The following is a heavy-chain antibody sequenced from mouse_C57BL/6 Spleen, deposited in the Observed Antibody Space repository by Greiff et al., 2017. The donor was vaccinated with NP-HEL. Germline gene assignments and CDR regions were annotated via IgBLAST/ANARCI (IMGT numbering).Heavy chain of an antibody. D-gene: IGHD1-1*01. CDR3: ARFDYYGSSYGYFDV. CDR1: GYTFTSYW. J-gene: IGHJ1*03. Sequence: QVQLQQPGAELVKPGASVKMSCKASGYTFTSYWITWVKQRPGQGLEWIGDLYPGSGSTNYNEKFKSKATLTVDTSSSTAYMQLSSLTSEDSAVYYCARFDYYGSSYGYFDVWGTGTTVTVSS. CDR2: LYPGSGST. V-gene: IGHV1-55*01.